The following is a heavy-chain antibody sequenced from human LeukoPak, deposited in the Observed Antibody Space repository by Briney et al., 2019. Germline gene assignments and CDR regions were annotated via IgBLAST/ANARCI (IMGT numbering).Heavy chain of an antibody. CDR3: ARSYGSGSYGYYYYYMDV. V-gene: IGHV4-4*07. D-gene: IGHD3-10*01. Sequence: TSETLSLTCTVSGGSISSYYWSWIRQPAGKGLEWIGRIYTSGSTNYNPSLKSRVTMSVDTSKNQFSLKLSSVTAADTAVYYCARSYGSGSYGYYYYYMDVWGKGTTVTISS. CDR2: IYTSGST. CDR1: GGSISSYY. J-gene: IGHJ6*03.